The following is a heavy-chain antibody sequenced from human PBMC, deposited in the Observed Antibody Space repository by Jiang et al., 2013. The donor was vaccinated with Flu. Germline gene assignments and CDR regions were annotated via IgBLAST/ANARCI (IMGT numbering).Heavy chain of an antibody. CDR3: AKGPDFDY. CDR2: IGGGGGTT. V-gene: IGHV3-23*01. CDR1: GFPLRSYG. J-gene: IGHJ4*02. Sequence: VQLLESGGDLVLPGGSLRLSCAASGFPLRSYGMDWVRQAPGKGLEWVSGIGGGGGTTYYADSVKGRFTISRDNSESTLYLQMSSLRAEDTAMYYCAKGPDFDYWGQGTLVTVSS.